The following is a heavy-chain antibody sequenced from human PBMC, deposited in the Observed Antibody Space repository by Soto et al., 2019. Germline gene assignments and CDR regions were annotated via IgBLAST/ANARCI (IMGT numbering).Heavy chain of an antibody. CDR2: MNPNSSNT. V-gene: IGHV1-8*01. CDR1: GYTFTSYD. J-gene: IGHJ5*02. Sequence: QVQLVQSGAEVKKPGASVKVSCKASGYTFTSYDINWVRQATGQGLEWMGWMNPNSSNTGYAQKFKGRVTMTRNTSISTAYMELSSLRSEDTAVYYCARGGSGYDQSDNWFDPWGQGTLVTVSS. D-gene: IGHD5-12*01. CDR3: ARGGSGYDQSDNWFDP.